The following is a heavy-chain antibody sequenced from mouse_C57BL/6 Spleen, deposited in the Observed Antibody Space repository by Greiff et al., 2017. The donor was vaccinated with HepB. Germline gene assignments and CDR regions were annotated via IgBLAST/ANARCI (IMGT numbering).Heavy chain of an antibody. Sequence: QVQLQQSGPELVKPGASVKISCKASGYAFSSSWMNWVKQRPGKGLEWIGRIYPGDGDTNYNGKFKGKATLTADKSSSTAYMQLSSLTSEDSAVYFCARSIVPFHYFDYWGQGTTLTVSS. CDR3: ARSIVPFHYFDY. CDR1: GYAFSSSW. J-gene: IGHJ2*01. CDR2: IYPGDGDT. V-gene: IGHV1-82*01. D-gene: IGHD2-5*01.